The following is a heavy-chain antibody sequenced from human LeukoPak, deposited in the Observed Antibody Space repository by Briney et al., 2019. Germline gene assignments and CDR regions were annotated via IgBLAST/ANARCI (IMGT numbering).Heavy chain of an antibody. CDR3: ARAADYYYGSGSYPRAAFDI. V-gene: IGHV4-59*01. CDR2: VYYSGST. Sequence: SETLSLTCTVSGGSIISYYWSWIRQPPGKGLEWIGYVYYSGSTNYNPSLKSRVTISVDTSKNQFSLKLSSVTAADTAVYYCARAADYYYGSGSYPRAAFDIWGQGTMVTVSS. D-gene: IGHD3-10*01. CDR1: GGSIISYY. J-gene: IGHJ3*02.